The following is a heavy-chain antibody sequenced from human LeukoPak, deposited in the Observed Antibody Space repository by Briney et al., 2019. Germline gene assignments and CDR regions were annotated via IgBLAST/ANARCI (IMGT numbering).Heavy chain of an antibody. V-gene: IGHV4-61*01. CDR3: ARDRRIVVAGTRYYYYGMDV. Sequence: SETLSLTCTVSGGPVSSGSYYWSWIRQPPGKGLEWIGYIYYSGSTNYNPSLKSRVTISVDTSKNQFSLKLSSVTAADTAVYYCARDRRIVVAGTRYYYYGMDVWGKGTTVTVSS. D-gene: IGHD6-19*01. CDR2: IYYSGST. J-gene: IGHJ6*04. CDR1: GGPVSSGSYY.